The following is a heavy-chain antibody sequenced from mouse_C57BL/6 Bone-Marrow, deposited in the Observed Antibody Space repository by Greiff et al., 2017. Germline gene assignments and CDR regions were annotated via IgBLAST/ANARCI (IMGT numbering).Heavy chain of an antibody. CDR2: IYPRSGNN. Sequence: VKLMESGAELARPGASVKLSCKASGYTFTSYGISWVKQRTGQGLEWIGEIYPRSGNNYYNEKFKGKATLTADKSSSTAYMELRSLTSEDSAVYFCARRYYGLFAYWGQGTLVTVSA. D-gene: IGHD1-1*01. V-gene: IGHV1-81*01. CDR3: ARRYYGLFAY. CDR1: GYTFTSYG. J-gene: IGHJ3*01.